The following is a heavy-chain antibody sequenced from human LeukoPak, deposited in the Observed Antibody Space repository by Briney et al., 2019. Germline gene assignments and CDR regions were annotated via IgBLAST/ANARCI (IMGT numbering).Heavy chain of an antibody. J-gene: IGHJ3*02. V-gene: IGHV3-23*01. CDR2: ISGSGGST. Sequence: GGSLRLSCAASGFTFNSYAMSWVRQAPGKGLEWVSAISGSGGSTYYADSVKGRFTISRDNSKNTLYLQMNSLRAEDTAVYYCAKNRAMIVVVDAFDIWGQGTMVTVSS. D-gene: IGHD3-22*01. CDR3: AKNRAMIVVVDAFDI. CDR1: GFTFNSYA.